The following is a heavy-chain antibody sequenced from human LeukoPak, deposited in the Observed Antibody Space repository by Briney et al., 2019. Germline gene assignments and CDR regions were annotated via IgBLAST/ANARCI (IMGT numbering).Heavy chain of an antibody. CDR1: GYSISSDYY. D-gene: IGHD5-24*01. J-gene: IGHJ3*02. CDR2: IYHSGST. Sequence: KPSETLSLTCAVSGYSISSDYYWGWLRQPPGKVLEWIGSIYHSGSTYYNPSLESRVTISLDTSKNQFSLKLSSVTAADTAVYYCARGQRWLQYDDAFDIWGQGTMVIVSS. V-gene: IGHV4-38-2*01. CDR3: ARGQRWLQYDDAFDI.